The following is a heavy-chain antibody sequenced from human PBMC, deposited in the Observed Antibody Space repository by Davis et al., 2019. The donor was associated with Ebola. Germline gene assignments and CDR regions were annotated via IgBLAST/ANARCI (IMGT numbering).Heavy chain of an antibody. CDR3: AGYGDYFLG. D-gene: IGHD4-17*01. CDR1: GGSISSGDYS. CDR2: ILHSGGT. J-gene: IGHJ4*02. Sequence: MPSETLSLTCAVSGGSISSGDYSWSWIRQPPGKGLEWIGYILHSGGTFYTPSLKSRVTISVDRSKNQFSLKLNSVTAADTAVYYCAGYGDYFLGWGQGTLVTVSS. V-gene: IGHV4-30-2*01.